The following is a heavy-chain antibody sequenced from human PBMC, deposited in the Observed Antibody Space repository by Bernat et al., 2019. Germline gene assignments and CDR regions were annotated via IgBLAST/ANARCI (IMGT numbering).Heavy chain of an antibody. Sequence: EVQLVESGGDLVKPGGSLRLSCAASGFTFSSYSMNWVRQAPGKGLEWVSSISSSSYIYYADSVKGRFTISRDNAKNSLYLQMNSLRAEDTAVYYCAREASGYSSGWYLGWFDPWGQGTLVTVSS. CDR3: AREASGYSSGWYLGWFDP. CDR1: GFTFSSYS. J-gene: IGHJ5*02. V-gene: IGHV3-21*01. D-gene: IGHD6-19*01. CDR2: ISSSSYI.